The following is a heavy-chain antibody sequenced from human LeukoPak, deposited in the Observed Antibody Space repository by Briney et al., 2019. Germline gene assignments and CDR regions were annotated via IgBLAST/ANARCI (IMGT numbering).Heavy chain of an antibody. J-gene: IGHJ6*04. CDR1: GFIFSSYW. CDR3: AELGITMIGGV. D-gene: IGHD3-10*02. V-gene: IGHV3-7*01. CDR2: IKEDGSEK. Sequence: GGSLRLSCAASGFIFSSYWMAWVRQAPGKGLEWVANIKEDGSEKNYVDFVKGRFTISRDNAKNSLYLQMNSLRAEDTAVYYCAELGITMIGGVWGKGTTVTISS.